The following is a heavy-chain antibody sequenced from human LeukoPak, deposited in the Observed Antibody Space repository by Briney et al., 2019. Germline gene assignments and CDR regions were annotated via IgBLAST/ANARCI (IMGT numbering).Heavy chain of an antibody. J-gene: IGHJ6*03. CDR3: ARGTVGYLYYYMDA. CDR2: INPNTGGT. D-gene: IGHD4-17*01. Sequence: ASVKVSCKASGYLFNDYYMQWVRQAPGQGLEWMGWINPNTGGTNYAQKFQGRITMTRDTSIKTVYMELSGLRSDDTAIYYCARGTVGYLYYYMDAWGQGTAVTISS. V-gene: IGHV1-2*02. CDR1: GYLFNDYY.